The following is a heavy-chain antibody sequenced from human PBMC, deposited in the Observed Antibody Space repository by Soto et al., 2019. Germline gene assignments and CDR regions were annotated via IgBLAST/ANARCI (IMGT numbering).Heavy chain of an antibody. V-gene: IGHV3-74*01. Sequence: VGSLRLSCAASGFTFSGSCMLCVRQAPGRGLVWVSRINTDGSTTTYADSVKGRFTISRDNAKNTLYLQLNTLRVEDTAVYYCATDYSGAGNNWGQGTLVTVSX. CDR1: GFTFSGSC. CDR3: ATDYSGAGNN. J-gene: IGHJ4*02. D-gene: IGHD3-10*01. CDR2: INTDGSTT.